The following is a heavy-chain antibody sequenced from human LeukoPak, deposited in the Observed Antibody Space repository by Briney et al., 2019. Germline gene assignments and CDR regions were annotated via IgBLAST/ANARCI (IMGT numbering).Heavy chain of an antibody. D-gene: IGHD3-10*02. CDR1: GASISTSTYF. CDR3: SRHSSVRGVIP. V-gene: IGHV4-39*01. J-gene: IGHJ5*02. Sequence: SETLSLTCTLSGASISTSTYFWGWIRQSPGKGLEWIGSISYLGTTYFNPSLQSRVTMSIDTSKNQFYLKMSSVTAADTAVCYCSRHSSVRGVIPWGQGALVTVSS. CDR2: ISYLGTT.